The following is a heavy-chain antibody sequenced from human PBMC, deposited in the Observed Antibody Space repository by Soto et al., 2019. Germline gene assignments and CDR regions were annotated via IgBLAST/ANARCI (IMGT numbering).Heavy chain of an antibody. V-gene: IGHV3-23*01. Sequence: GGSLSLSCAASGFTFSSYSMNWVRQAPGKGLEWISGINGGGGTTYYADSVKGRFTISRDDSKNILYLQMNSPRAEDTAIYYCAKDRHPDGIWTFDYWGRGTLVTVSS. J-gene: IGHJ4*02. CDR3: AKDRHPDGIWTFDY. D-gene: IGHD3-9*01. CDR2: INGGGGTT. CDR1: GFTFSSYS.